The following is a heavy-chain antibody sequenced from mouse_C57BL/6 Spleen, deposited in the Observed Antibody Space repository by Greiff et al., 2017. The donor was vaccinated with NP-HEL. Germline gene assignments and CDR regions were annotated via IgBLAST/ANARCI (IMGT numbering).Heavy chain of an antibody. D-gene: IGHD2-10*01. CDR2: ILPGSGST. CDR3: ARTYYGNFFDY. V-gene: IGHV1-9*01. J-gene: IGHJ2*01. Sequence: QVQLQQPGAELVKPGASVKLSCKASGYTFTSYWMQWVKQRPGQGLEWIGEILPGSGSTNYNEKFKGKATFTADTSSNTAYMQLSSLTTEDSAIYYCARTYYGNFFDYWGQGTTLTVSS. CDR1: GYTFTSYW.